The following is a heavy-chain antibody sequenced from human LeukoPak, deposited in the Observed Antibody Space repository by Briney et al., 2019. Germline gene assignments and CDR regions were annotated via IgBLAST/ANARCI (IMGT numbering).Heavy chain of an antibody. CDR2: IYPGDSNT. CDR1: GSSFTSYW. J-gene: IGHJ6*03. V-gene: IGHV5-51*01. D-gene: IGHD5-12*01. Sequence: PGGSLRLSCKGSGSSFTSYWIVWVRQMSGKGLEWMGIIYPGDSNTRYSPSFQGQVTMSADKSISTAHLQWSSLQASDTAIYYCARVGYSGYTMGVWGKGTTVTVSS. CDR3: ARVGYSGYTMGV.